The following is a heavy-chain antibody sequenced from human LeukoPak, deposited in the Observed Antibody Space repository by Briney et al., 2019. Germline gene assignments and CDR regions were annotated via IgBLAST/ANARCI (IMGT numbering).Heavy chain of an antibody. CDR3: TTDYDILTGPRDY. CDR1: GFTFSNAW. J-gene: IGHJ4*02. Sequence: GGSLRLSCAASGFTFSNAWMSWVRQAPGKGLEWVGRIKSKTDGGTTDYAAPVKGRFTISRDDSKNTLYLQMNSLKTEDTAVYYCTTDYDILTGPRDYWGQGTLVTVSS. V-gene: IGHV3-15*01. CDR2: IKSKTDGGTT. D-gene: IGHD3-9*01.